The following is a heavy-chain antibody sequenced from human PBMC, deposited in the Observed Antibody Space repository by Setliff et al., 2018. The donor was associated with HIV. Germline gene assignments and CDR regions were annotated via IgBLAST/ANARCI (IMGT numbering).Heavy chain of an antibody. J-gene: IGHJ2*01. CDR3: ARAIDFLTEELNWYSDV. D-gene: IGHD3-9*01. V-gene: IGHV5-51*01. Sequence: PGESLKISCKGSGYRFTSFWIAWVRQMPGKGLEWMGIIYPGDSDTRYSPSFQGQVTISVDKSISTAYLQWRSLKASDTAIYYCARAIDFLTEELNWYSDVWGRGTLVTVSS. CDR1: GYRFTSFW. CDR2: IYPGDSDT.